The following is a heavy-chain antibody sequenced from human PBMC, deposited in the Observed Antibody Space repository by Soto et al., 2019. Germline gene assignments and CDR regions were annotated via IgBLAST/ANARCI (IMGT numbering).Heavy chain of an antibody. D-gene: IGHD5-12*01. J-gene: IGHJ4*02. CDR3: AKDLGGYSGYAFDY. CDR1: GFTLSSYA. V-gene: IGHV3-23*01. Sequence: GGSLRLSCTASGFTLSSYAMSWVRQAPGKGLEWVSAISSSGGSTYYADSVKGRFTISRDNSKNTLYLQMNSLRAEDTAVYYCAKDLGGYSGYAFDYWGQGTLVTVSS. CDR2: ISSSGGST.